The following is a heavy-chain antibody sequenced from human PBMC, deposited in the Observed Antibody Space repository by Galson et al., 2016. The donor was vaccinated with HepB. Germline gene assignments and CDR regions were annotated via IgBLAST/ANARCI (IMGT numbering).Heavy chain of an antibody. Sequence: SLRLSCAASGFTFSSYGMHWVRQAPGKGLEWVALITPEGSDTYYADAVKGRFTISRDNSKNTLSLQMNSLRAEDTAIYYCARDGISSLDQWGQGILVTVSP. CDR1: GFTFSSYG. V-gene: IGHV3-30*03. CDR2: ITPEGSDT. CDR3: ARDGISSLDQ. D-gene: IGHD2/OR15-2a*01. J-gene: IGHJ4*02.